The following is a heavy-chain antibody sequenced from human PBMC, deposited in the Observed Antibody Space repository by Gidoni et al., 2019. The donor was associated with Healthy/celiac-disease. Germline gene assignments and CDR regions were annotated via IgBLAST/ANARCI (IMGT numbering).Heavy chain of an antibody. V-gene: IGHV1-69*01. CDR1: GGTFSSYA. J-gene: IGHJ4*02. D-gene: IGHD3-22*01. Sequence: QVQLVQSGAEVKKPGSSVKVSCKASGGTFSSYAISWVRQAPGQGLEWMGGIIPILGTANYAQKFQGRVTITADESTSTAYMELSSLRSEDTAVYYCAREPVVHDSSGYYWHFDYWGQGTLVTVSS. CDR2: IIPILGTA. CDR3: AREPVVHDSSGYYWHFDY.